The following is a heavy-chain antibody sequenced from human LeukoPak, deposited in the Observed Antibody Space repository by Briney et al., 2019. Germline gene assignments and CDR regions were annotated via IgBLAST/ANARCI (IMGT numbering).Heavy chain of an antibody. CDR3: ARASDDYGDYSHFDY. V-gene: IGHV4-4*02. CDR2: IYHSGST. J-gene: IGHJ4*02. D-gene: IGHD4-17*01. Sequence: SETLSLTCAVSGGSISSRNWWSWVRQPPGKGLEWIGEIYHSGSTNYNPSLMTRVTISVDKSKNQFSLKLSSVTAADTAVYYCARASDDYGDYSHFDYWGQGTLVTVSS. CDR1: GGSISSRNW.